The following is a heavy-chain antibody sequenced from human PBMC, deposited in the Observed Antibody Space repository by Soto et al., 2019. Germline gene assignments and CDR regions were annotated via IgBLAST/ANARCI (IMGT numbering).Heavy chain of an antibody. Sequence: ASVKVSCKVSGYTLTELSMHWVRQAPGEGLEWMGGFDPEDGETIYAQKFQGRVTKTEDTSTDTAYMELSSLRSEDTAVYYCATARTAIHSYYYYGMDVWGQGTTVTVSS. CDR1: GYTLTELS. D-gene: IGHD2-21*02. CDR2: FDPEDGET. J-gene: IGHJ6*02. CDR3: ATARTAIHSYYYYGMDV. V-gene: IGHV1-24*01.